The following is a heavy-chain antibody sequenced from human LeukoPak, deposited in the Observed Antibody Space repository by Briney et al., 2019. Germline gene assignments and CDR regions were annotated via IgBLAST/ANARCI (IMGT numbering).Heavy chain of an antibody. CDR1: GFTFSSYS. CDR3: ARVVYDFWSGYSDY. Sequence: GGSLRLSCAASGFTFSSYSMNWVRQAPGKGLEWVSSISSSSSYIYYADSVKGRFTISRDNAKNSLYLQVNSLRAEDTAVYYCARVVYDFWSGYSDYWGQGTLVTVSS. D-gene: IGHD3-3*01. V-gene: IGHV3-21*01. J-gene: IGHJ4*02. CDR2: ISSSSSYI.